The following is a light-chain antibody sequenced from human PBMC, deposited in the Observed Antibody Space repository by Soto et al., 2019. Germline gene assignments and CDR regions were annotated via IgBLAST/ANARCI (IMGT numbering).Light chain of an antibody. Sequence: EIVMTQSPATLSVSPGERATLYCKASQRISSNLAWYQQKPGQPPRLLIYGASTRATGIPARFSGSGSGTEFTLTISGLQSEDFALYYCQQYNIWPPYTFGQGTKLGIK. V-gene: IGKV3-15*01. CDR3: QQYNIWPPYT. CDR1: QRISSN. CDR2: GAS. J-gene: IGKJ2*01.